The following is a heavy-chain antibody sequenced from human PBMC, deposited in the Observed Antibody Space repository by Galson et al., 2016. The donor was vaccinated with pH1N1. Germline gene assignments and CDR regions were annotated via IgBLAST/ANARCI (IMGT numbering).Heavy chain of an antibody. J-gene: IGHJ4*02. D-gene: IGHD3-22*01. Sequence: QSGAEVKKAGESLKISCQASGYSFATDWIGWVRQTPGKGLEWVGIIYPGDSDTRYSPSFQGQVTISADKSISTAYLQWSSLRASVTAMYYFAGLPYCDTTRCPFDYWGQGTLVTVSS. V-gene: IGHV5-51*03. CDR1: GYSFATDW. CDR2: IYPGDSDT. CDR3: AGLPYCDTTRCPFDY.